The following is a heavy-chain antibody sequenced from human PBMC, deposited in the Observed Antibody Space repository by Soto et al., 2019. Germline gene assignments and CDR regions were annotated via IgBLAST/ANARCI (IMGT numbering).Heavy chain of an antibody. CDR2: ISYDGSNK. Sequence: GGSLRLSCAASGFTFSSYAMHWARQAPGKGLEWVAVISYDGSNKYYADSVKGRFTISRDNSKNTLYLQMNSLRAEDTAVYYCARDMGGYYFDYWGQGTLVTVSS. D-gene: IGHD1-26*01. CDR3: ARDMGGYYFDY. J-gene: IGHJ4*02. CDR1: GFTFSSYA. V-gene: IGHV3-30-3*01.